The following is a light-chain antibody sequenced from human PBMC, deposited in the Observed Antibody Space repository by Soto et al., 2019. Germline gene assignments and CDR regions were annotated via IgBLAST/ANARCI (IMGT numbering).Light chain of an antibody. CDR1: SSDVGSSNG. J-gene: IGLJ1*01. CDR3: SSYTSSSTYV. V-gene: IGLV2-18*02. Sequence: QSVLTQPPSVSGSPGQSVAISCTGTSSDVGSSNGVSWYQQPPGTAPKLMIYDVSNRPSGVPDRFSGSKSGNTASLTISGLQAEDEADYYCSSYTSSSTYVFGSGTKLPS. CDR2: DVS.